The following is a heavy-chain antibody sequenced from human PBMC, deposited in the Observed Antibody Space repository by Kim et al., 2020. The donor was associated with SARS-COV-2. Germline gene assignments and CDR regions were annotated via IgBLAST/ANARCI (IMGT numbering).Heavy chain of an antibody. J-gene: IGHJ6*03. D-gene: IGHD3-3*01. V-gene: IGHV3-53*01. Sequence: VEGRFTISRHNSKNTLYLQMNSLRAEDTAVYYCAREYYDFWSGYHYYMDVWGKGTTVTVSS. CDR3: AREYYDFWSGYHYYMDV.